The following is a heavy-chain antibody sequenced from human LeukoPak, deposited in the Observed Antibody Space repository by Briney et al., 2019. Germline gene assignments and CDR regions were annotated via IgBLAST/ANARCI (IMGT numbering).Heavy chain of an antibody. Sequence: GESLKISCKGSGYSFTNYWISWVRQMPGKGLEWMGTIDPSDSYTNYSPSFQGHVTISTDKSISTAYLQWSSLKASDTAMYYCARFYGGNSPDYWGQGTLVTASS. CDR3: ARFYGGNSPDY. CDR2: IDPSDSYT. CDR1: GYSFTNYW. V-gene: IGHV5-10-1*01. J-gene: IGHJ4*02. D-gene: IGHD4-23*01.